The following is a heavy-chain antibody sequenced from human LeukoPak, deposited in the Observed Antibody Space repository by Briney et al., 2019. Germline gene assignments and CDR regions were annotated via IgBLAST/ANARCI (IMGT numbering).Heavy chain of an antibody. V-gene: IGHV4-59*11. Sequence: SETLSLTCTVSGGPIISHYWTWIRQSPVKGLEGIGDISNSGSTSYNPSLKSRVIISIDTSKNQFSLKLSSVTAADTAMYYCGRDALVGHFSYYYMDVWGKGTTVTVSS. CDR3: GRDALVGHFSYYYMDV. CDR1: GGPIISHY. CDR2: ISNSGST. J-gene: IGHJ6*03. D-gene: IGHD2-15*01.